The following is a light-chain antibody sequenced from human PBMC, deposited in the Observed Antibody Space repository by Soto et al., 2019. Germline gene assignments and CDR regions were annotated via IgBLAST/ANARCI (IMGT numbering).Light chain of an antibody. Sequence: QSAVTQPASISGSPGQSITISCAGTGSTAVGSYNLVSWYQQHPGKAPTLIIYEGNKRPSGVSRRFSGSTSADTASLTISGRHAAEEAEYYYCSSDDTSAFVRFGGGTKLTVL. CDR3: CSSDDTSAFVR. V-gene: IGLV2-23*03. CDR1: GSTAVGSYNL. CDR2: EGN. J-gene: IGLJ3*02.